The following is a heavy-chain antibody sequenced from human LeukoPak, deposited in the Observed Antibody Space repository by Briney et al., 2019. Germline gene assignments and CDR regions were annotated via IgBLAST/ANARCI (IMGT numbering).Heavy chain of an antibody. J-gene: IGHJ3*02. CDR1: GFTVSSNY. V-gene: IGHV3-66*01. D-gene: IGHD3-9*01. Sequence: PGGSLRLSYAASGFTVSSNYMSWVRQAPGKGLEWVSVIYSGGSTYYADSVKGRFTISRDNSKNTLHLQMNSLRAEDTAVYYCARDLETDISDPFDIWGQGTMVTVSS. CDR3: ARDLETDISDPFDI. CDR2: IYSGGST.